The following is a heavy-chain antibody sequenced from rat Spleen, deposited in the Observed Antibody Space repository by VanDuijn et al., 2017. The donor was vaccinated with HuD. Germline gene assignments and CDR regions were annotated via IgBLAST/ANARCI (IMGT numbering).Heavy chain of an antibody. J-gene: IGHJ2*01. Sequence: QVQLKESGPGLVKPSLTLSLTCTVSGFSLSNYGVIWVRQPPGKGLEWMGVIWGNGDSNYNSALKSRMSISRDTSKSQVFLKMNSLQTEDTAIYYCTRRYFDYWGQGVMVTVSS. V-gene: IGHV2-13*01. CDR2: IWGNGDS. CDR1: GFSLSNYG. CDR3: TRRYFDY.